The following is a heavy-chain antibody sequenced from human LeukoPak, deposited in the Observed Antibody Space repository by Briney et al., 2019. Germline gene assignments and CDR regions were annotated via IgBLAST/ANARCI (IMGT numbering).Heavy chain of an antibody. J-gene: IGHJ4*02. CDR3: ARDGCSGGNCHNFRY. CDR1: GFTFNSYT. CDR2: ISYDGSNK. V-gene: IGHV3-30-3*01. D-gene: IGHD2-15*01. Sequence: GGSLRLSCAASGFTFNSYTMHWVRQAPGKGLEWVAIISYDGSNKYYADSVKGRFTISRDNSNNTLYLQMNSLRAEDTAVYYCARDGCSGGNCHNFRYWGQGTLVTVPS.